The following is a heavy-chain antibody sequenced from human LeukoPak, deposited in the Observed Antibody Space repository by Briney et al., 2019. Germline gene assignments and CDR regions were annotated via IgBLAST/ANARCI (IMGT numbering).Heavy chain of an antibody. D-gene: IGHD6-13*01. CDR3: AREGSSWYYAFDI. CDR1: GYSISSGYY. V-gene: IGHV4-38-2*02. J-gene: IGHJ3*02. CDR2: IYHSGST. Sequence: SETLSLTCAVSGYSISSGYYWGWIRQPPGKGLEWIGSIYHSGSTYYNPSLKSRDTISVDTSKNQFSLKLSSVTGADTAVYYCAREGSSWYYAFDIWGQGTMVTVSS.